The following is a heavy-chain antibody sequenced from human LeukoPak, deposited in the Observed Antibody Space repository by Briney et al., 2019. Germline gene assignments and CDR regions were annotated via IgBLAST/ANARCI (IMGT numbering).Heavy chain of an antibody. D-gene: IGHD3-10*01. J-gene: IGHJ4*02. Sequence: GGSLRLSCAASGFTFSSYGMHWVRQAPGKGLEWVAFIRYDGSNKYYADSVKGRFTISRDNSKNTLYLQMNSLRAEDTAVYYCAKDLDYYGSGTYPTDYWGQGTLVTVSP. V-gene: IGHV3-30*02. CDR2: IRYDGSNK. CDR1: GFTFSSYG. CDR3: AKDLDYYGSGTYPTDY.